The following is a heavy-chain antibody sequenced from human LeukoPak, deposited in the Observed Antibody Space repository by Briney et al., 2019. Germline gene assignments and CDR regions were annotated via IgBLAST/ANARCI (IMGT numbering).Heavy chain of an antibody. CDR3: ARVQRRALRYFDWAVGYYFDY. CDR1: GGSISSYY. CDR2: IYYSGST. D-gene: IGHD3-9*01. V-gene: IGHV4-59*01. Sequence: SETLSLTCTVSGGSISSYYWSWIRQPPGKGLEWIGYIYYSGSTNYNPSLKSRVTISVDTSKNQFSLKLSSVTAADTAVYYCARVQRRALRYFDWAVGYYFDYCGQGTLVTVSP. J-gene: IGHJ4*02.